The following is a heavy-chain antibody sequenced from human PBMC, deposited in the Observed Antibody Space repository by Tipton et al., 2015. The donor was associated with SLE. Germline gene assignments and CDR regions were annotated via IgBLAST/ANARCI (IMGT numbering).Heavy chain of an antibody. J-gene: IGHJ1*01. Sequence: TLSLTCTVSGGSIRSHYWSWIRQPPGKGLEWIGYVYYSGNTNYNPSLKSRVTLSVDTSKNQFSLKLSSVTAADTAVYYCARERAAAGTGYFQHWGRGTLVTVSS. CDR3: ARERAAAGTGYFQH. CDR2: VYYSGNT. CDR1: GGSIRSHY. V-gene: IGHV4-59*11. D-gene: IGHD6-13*01.